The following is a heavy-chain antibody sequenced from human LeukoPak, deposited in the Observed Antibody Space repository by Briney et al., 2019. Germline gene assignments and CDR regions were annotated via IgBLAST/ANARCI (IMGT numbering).Heavy chain of an antibody. CDR3: AREGGYCSSTSCYTIDY. Sequence: PSETLSLTCTASGGSISSGSYYWSWIRQPAGKGLEWIGRIYTSGSTNYNPSLKSRVTISVDTSKNQFSLKLSSVTAADTAVYYCAREGGYCSSTSCYTIDYWGQGTLVTVSS. J-gene: IGHJ4*02. CDR2: IYTSGST. D-gene: IGHD2-2*02. CDR1: GGSISSGSYY. V-gene: IGHV4-61*02.